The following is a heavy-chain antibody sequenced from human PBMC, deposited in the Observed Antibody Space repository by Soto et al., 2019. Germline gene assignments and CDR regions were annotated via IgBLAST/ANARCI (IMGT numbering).Heavy chain of an antibody. Sequence: GGSLRLSCAASGFTFSSYAMSWVRQAPGKGLEWVSAISGSGGSTYYADSVKGRFTISRDNSKNTLYLQMNSLRAEDTAVYYCAKMGPGGYSGYDYPNWFDPWGLGTLVTVSS. CDR3: AKMGPGGYSGYDYPNWFDP. D-gene: IGHD5-12*01. CDR1: GFTFSSYA. V-gene: IGHV3-23*01. CDR2: ISGSGGST. J-gene: IGHJ5*02.